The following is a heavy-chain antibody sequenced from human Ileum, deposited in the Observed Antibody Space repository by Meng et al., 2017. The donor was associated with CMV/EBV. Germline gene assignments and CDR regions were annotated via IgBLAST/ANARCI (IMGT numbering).Heavy chain of an antibody. V-gene: IGHV3-7*01. CDR2: IKHEGSEI. D-gene: IGHD1/OR15-1a*01. CDR1: GFTLRSDW. J-gene: IGHJ4*02. CDR3: VRANRPLDY. Sequence: GESLKISCVGSGFTLRSDWMAWVRQAPGKGLEWVANIKHEGSEIYYVDSVKGRFTVSRNNAKNSLYLQMNSLKVEDTAVYYCVRANRPLDYWGQGTLVTVSS.